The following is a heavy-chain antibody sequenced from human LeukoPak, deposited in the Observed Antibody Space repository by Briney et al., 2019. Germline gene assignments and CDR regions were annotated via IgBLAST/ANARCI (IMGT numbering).Heavy chain of an antibody. CDR2: ISSSSSYI. D-gene: IGHD1-26*01. J-gene: IGHJ6*03. Sequence: PGGSLRLSCAASGFTFSSYSMNWVRQAPGKGLEWVSSISSSSSYIYYADSVKGRFTISRDNAKNSLYLQMNSLRAEDTAVYYCARASGGSYSYYYYMDVWGKGTTVTVSS. V-gene: IGHV3-21*01. CDR3: ARASGGSYSYYYYMDV. CDR1: GFTFSSYS.